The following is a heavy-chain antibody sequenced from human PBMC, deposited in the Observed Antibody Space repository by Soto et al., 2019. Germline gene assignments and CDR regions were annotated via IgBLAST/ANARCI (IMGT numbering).Heavy chain of an antibody. CDR3: ARDVYSSSWYAYFAS. CDR2: IYSGGST. V-gene: IGHV3-66*01. J-gene: IGHJ4*02. Sequence: GGSLRLSCAASGFTFSSNYMSWVRQAPGKGLEWVSVIYSGGSTYYADSVKGRFTISRDNSKNTLYLQMTSLRAEETAVYYCARDVYSSSWYAYFASWGKGPLVPASP. CDR1: GFTFSSNY. D-gene: IGHD6-13*01.